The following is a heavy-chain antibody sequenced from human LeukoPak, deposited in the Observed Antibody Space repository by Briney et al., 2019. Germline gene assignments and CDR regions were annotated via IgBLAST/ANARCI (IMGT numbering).Heavy chain of an antibody. V-gene: IGHV3-66*01. J-gene: IGHJ4*02. Sequence: GGSLRLSCAASGFTVSTNHMTWVRQAPGKGLECVPVIYSGGSTYYADSVKGRFTISRDNSKNTLYLQMNSLRAEDTAIYYCARDSGSFPLYWGQGTLVTVSS. CDR1: GFTVSTNH. CDR2: IYSGGST. D-gene: IGHD1-26*01. CDR3: ARDSGSFPLY.